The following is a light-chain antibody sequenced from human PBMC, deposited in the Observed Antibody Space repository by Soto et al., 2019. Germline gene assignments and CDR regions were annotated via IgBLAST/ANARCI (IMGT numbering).Light chain of an antibody. J-gene: IGKJ3*01. CDR3: QQSFSTVFT. CDR2: AAS. Sequence: DIQMTQSPSSLSASVGDRVTITCRVSQSVSIYLNWYQQKPGKAPKLLIYAASNLQSGVPSRFSGTGSATDFTLTISSLQPEDFATYYCQQSFSTVFTFGPGTKVEIK. V-gene: IGKV1-39*01. CDR1: QSVSIY.